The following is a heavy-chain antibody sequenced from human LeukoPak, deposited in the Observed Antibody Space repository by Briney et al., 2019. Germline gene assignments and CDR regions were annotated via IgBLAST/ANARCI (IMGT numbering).Heavy chain of an antibody. J-gene: IGHJ5*02. CDR1: GFSFSSYS. D-gene: IGHD2-2*01. CDR3: ARDLTCRNNSCFSHWFDP. CDR2: IKQDGSEK. Sequence: GGSLRLSCAASGFSFSSYSMSWVRQAPGKGLEWVANIKQDGSEKYYVDSVKGRFTISRDNAKNSLYLQMNSLRAEDTAVYYCARDLTCRNNSCFSHWFDPWGQGTLVTVSS. V-gene: IGHV3-7*04.